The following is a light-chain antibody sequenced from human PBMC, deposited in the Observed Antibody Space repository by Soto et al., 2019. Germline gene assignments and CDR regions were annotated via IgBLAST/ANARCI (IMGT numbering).Light chain of an antibody. J-gene: IGLJ1*01. CDR2: DVI. Sequence: QSVLTQPASVSGSPGQSITISCTGTTSDVGGYNYVSWHQQHPGKAPKLMIYDVINRPSGVSNRFSGSKSDNTASLTLSGLQAEDEADYYCTSYTSSGTHVFGSGTKLTVL. CDR3: TSYTSSGTHV. CDR1: TSDVGGYNY. V-gene: IGLV2-14*01.